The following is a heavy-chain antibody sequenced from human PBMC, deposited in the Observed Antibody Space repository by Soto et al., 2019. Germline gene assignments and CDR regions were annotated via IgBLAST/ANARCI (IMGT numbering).Heavy chain of an antibody. CDR3: ARVRLYGSGSYYNVPLHYFDY. CDR1: GGSFSGYY. Sequence: SETLSLTCAVYGGSFSGYYWSWIRQPPGKGLEWIGEINHSGSTNYNPSLKSRVTISVDTSKNQFSLKLSSVTAADTAVYYCARVRLYGSGSYYNVPLHYFDYWGQGTLVTVSS. CDR2: INHSGST. D-gene: IGHD3-10*01. V-gene: IGHV4-34*01. J-gene: IGHJ4*02.